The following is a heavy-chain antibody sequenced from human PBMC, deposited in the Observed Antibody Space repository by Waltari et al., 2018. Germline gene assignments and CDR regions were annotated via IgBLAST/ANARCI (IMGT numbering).Heavy chain of an antibody. J-gene: IGHJ3*02. V-gene: IGHV4-39*07. D-gene: IGHD3-3*01. Sequence: QLQLQESGPGLVKPSETLSLTCTVSGGSISSSSYYWGWIRQPPGKGLEWIGSIYYSGSTYYNPSRKSRVTISVDTSKNQFSLKLSSVTAADTAVYYCARDPPDYDFWSGYSTGDAFDIWGQGTMVTVSS. CDR2: IYYSGST. CDR1: GGSISSSSYY. CDR3: ARDPPDYDFWSGYSTGDAFDI.